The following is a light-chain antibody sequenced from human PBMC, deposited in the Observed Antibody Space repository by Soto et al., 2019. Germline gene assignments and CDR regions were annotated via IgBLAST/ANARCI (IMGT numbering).Light chain of an antibody. CDR1: QDITSY. V-gene: IGKV1-33*01. CDR3: QHCDYLPI. CDR2: DAS. Sequence: DIQMTQSPSSLSASVGDRVTITCQASQDITSYLNWYQHKPGKAPKLLIYDASILEAGVPPRFSGSGYGTDFPLPSSRLQPEDVATYYCQHCDYLPIFGPGTTVDF. J-gene: IGKJ3*01.